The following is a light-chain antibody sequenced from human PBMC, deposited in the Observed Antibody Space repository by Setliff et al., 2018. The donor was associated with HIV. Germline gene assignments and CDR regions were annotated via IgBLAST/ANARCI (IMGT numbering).Light chain of an antibody. CDR1: TSDFPNYDY. J-gene: IGLJ2*01. CDR2: DVN. Sequence: QSVLSQPRSVSGSPGQSITISCTGITSDFPNYDYVSWYQHHSGGAPKLILYDVNTRPSGVSNRFSGSKSGNTASLTIYGLQAEDEANYYCNSYTSSHSRAVFGGGTKGTVL. CDR3: NSYTSSHSRAV. V-gene: IGLV2-14*03.